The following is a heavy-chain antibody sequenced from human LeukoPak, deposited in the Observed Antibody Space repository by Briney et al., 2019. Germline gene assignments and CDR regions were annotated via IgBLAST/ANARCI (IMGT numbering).Heavy chain of an antibody. CDR2: ISYDGSNK. J-gene: IGHJ4*02. Sequence: GGSLRLSCAASGFTFSSYGMHWVRQAPGKGLEWVAVISYDGSNKYYADSVKGRFTISRDNSKNTLYLQMNSLRAEDTAVYYCAKDRWGSYDSSGYPHYWGQGTLVTVSS. CDR3: AKDRWGSYDSSGYPHY. D-gene: IGHD3-22*01. CDR1: GFTFSSYG. V-gene: IGHV3-30*18.